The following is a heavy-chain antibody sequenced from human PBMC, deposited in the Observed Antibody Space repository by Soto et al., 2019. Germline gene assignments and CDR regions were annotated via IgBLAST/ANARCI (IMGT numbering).Heavy chain of an antibody. D-gene: IGHD3-22*01. CDR3: ARTPTQVVVPPAGYDY. CDR2: ISYDGSNK. CDR1: GFTFSSYA. V-gene: IGHV3-30-3*01. J-gene: IGHJ4*02. Sequence: GGSLRLSCAASGFTFSSYAMHWVRQAPGKGLEWVAVISYDGSNKYYADSVKGRFTISRDNSKNTLYLQMNSLRAEDTAVYYCARTPTQVVVPPAGYDYWGQGTLVTVSS.